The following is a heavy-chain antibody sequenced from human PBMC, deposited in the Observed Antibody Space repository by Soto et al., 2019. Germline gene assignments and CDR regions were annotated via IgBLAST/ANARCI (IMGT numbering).Heavy chain of an antibody. V-gene: IGHV3-11*06. Sequence: QVQLVESGGGLVKPGGSLRLSCAASGFTFSDYYMSWIRQAPGKGLEWVSYISSSSSYTNYADSVKGRFTIPRDNAKNSLYLKINSLRAEDTAVYYCARGSSRVRHDYWGQVTLVTVCS. CDR3: ARGSSRVRHDY. CDR1: GFTFSDYY. D-gene: IGHD6-6*01. J-gene: IGHJ4*02. CDR2: ISSSSSYT.